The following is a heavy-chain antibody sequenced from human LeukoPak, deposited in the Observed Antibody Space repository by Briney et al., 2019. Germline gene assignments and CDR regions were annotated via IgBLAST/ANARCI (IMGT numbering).Heavy chain of an antibody. CDR2: IYSGGST. V-gene: IGHV3-66*01. CDR1: GFTVSSNY. Sequence: GGSLRLSCAASGFTVSSNYMSWVRQAPGKGLEWVSVIYSGGSTYYADSVKGRFTISRDNSRNTLYLQMNSLRAEDTAVYYCARDQDTAMLDYWGQGTLVTVSS. CDR3: ARDQDTAMLDY. J-gene: IGHJ4*02. D-gene: IGHD5-18*01.